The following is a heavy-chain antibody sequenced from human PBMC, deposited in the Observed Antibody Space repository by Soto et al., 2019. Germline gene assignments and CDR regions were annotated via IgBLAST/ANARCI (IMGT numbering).Heavy chain of an antibody. CDR1: GFTFSSYG. Sequence: HPGGSLRLSCAASGFTFSSYGMHWVRQAPGKGLEWVAVISHDGSNKYYADSVKGRFTISRDNSKNTLYLQMNSLRAEDTAVYYCAKENWQLSGGMDVWGQGTTVTVSS. CDR3: AKENWQLSGGMDV. J-gene: IGHJ6*02. CDR2: ISHDGSNK. D-gene: IGHD6-13*01. V-gene: IGHV3-30*18.